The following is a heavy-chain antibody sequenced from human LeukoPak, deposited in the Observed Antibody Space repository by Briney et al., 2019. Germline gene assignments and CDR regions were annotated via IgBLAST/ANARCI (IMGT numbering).Heavy chain of an antibody. CDR2: INPNSGGT. CDR3: ARASRIAAAGGGGFEYFQH. J-gene: IGHJ1*01. V-gene: IGHV1-2*02. CDR1: GYTFTGYY. D-gene: IGHD6-13*01. Sequence: ASVKVSCKASGYTFTGYYMHWVRQAPGQGLEWMGWINPNSGGTSYAQKFQGRVTMTRDTSISTAYMELSRPRSDDTAVYYCARASRIAAAGGGGFEYFQHWGQGTLVTVSS.